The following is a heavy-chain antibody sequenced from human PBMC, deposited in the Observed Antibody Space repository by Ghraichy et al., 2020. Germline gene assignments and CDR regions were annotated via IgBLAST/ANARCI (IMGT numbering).Heavy chain of an antibody. CDR2: IYPGDSDA. D-gene: IGHD5-12*01. V-gene: IGHV5-51*01. J-gene: IGHJ4*02. Sequence: GESLNISCKGSGYSFTTYWIAWVRQMPGKGLEWMGIIYPGDSDARYSPSFQGQVTISADKSITTAYLQWSSLKASDTAMYYCARQLEATANFDYWGQGTLVTVSS. CDR1: GYSFTTYW. CDR3: ARQLEATANFDY.